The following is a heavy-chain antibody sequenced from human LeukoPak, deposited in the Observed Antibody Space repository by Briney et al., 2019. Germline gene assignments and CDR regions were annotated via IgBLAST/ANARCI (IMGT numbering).Heavy chain of an antibody. V-gene: IGHV6-1*01. D-gene: IGHD5-24*01. CDR3: ARGGQGDGYSADEAFDF. Sequence: SQTLSLTCAISGDSVSSNSATWNWIRQSPSRGLEWLGRTHYRSKWYNDYAVSVKSRIIISSDTSKNQLSLQLKSVTPEDTAVYYCARGGQGDGYSADEAFDFWGQGTMVTVSS. J-gene: IGHJ3*01. CDR1: GDSVSSNSAT. CDR2: THYRSKWYN.